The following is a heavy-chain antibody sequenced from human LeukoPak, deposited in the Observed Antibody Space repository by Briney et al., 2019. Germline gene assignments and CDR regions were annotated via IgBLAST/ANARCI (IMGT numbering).Heavy chain of an antibody. Sequence: GRSLRLSCAASGFTFSSCAMHWVRQAPGKGLEWVAVISYDGSNKYYADSVKGRFTISRDNSKNTLYLQMNSLRAEDTAVYYCARAGSGWYLDYWGQGTLVTVSS. CDR1: GFTFSSCA. CDR3: ARAGSGWYLDY. J-gene: IGHJ4*02. D-gene: IGHD6-19*01. CDR2: ISYDGSNK. V-gene: IGHV3-30*04.